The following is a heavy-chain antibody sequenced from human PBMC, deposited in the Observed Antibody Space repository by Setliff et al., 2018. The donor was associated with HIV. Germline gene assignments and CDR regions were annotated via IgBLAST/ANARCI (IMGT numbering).Heavy chain of an antibody. CDR1: GGSMNNYY. CDR3: ARAQMHRGVVAWSLYYFDY. D-gene: IGHD3-10*01. Sequence: SETLSLTCIVSGGSMNNYYWNWVRQTPGKGLEWIGYIYESDYTHYTVSLRSRVTISMDTSKNQFSLTLRSVTAADRAIYYCARAQMHRGVVAWSLYYFDYWGQGALVTVS. J-gene: IGHJ4*02. V-gene: IGHV4-59*01. CDR2: IYESDYT.